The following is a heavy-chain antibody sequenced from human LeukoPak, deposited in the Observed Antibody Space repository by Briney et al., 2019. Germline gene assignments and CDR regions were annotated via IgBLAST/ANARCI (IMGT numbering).Heavy chain of an antibody. D-gene: IGHD1-1*01. J-gene: IGHJ4*02. CDR1: GFTVSSNY. Sequence: GGSLRLSCAASGFTVSSNYMSWVRQAPGKGLEWVSVIYSGGSTYYADSVKGRFTISRDNCKNTLYLQMNSLRAEDTAVYYCARVNEPGYFDYWGQGTLVTVSS. CDR3: ARVNEPGYFDY. V-gene: IGHV3-66*01. CDR2: IYSGGST.